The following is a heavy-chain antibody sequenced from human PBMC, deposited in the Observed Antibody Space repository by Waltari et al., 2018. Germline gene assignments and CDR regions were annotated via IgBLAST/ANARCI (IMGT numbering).Heavy chain of an antibody. V-gene: IGHV3-33*06. CDR1: GFTFISYG. J-gene: IGHJ5*02. CDR3: AKQGSASLKWFDP. D-gene: IGHD2-2*01. CDR2: MWYDGSTK. Sequence: QVQLVESGGGVVQPGRSLRLSCEASGFTFISYGMHWVRQAPGKGLEWVAIMWYDGSTKYYADSVKGRFTISRDNSKNTLFLQMDSLRVEDTAVYYCAKQGSASLKWFDPWGLGTLVTVSS.